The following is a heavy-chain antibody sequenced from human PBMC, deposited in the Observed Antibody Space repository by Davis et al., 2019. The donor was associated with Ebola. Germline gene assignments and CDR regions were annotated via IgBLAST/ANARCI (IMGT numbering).Heavy chain of an antibody. V-gene: IGHV7-4-1*04. CDR1: GYNFTKFA. CDR2: INTNPGNP. CDR3: VRDATDGYNWSH. D-gene: IGHD5-24*01. J-gene: IGHJ4*02. Sequence: ASVKVSCKASGYNFTKFAMNWVRQAPGQGPEWMGWINTNPGNPTYAQGFTGRFAFSLDTSATMAYLQISSLRAEDTATYYCVRDATDGYNWSHWGQGTLVTVSS.